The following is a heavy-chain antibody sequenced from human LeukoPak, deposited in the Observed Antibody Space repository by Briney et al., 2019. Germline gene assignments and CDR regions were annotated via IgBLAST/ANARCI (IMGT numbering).Heavy chain of an antibody. CDR3: ARGLGIYYYYGMDV. D-gene: IGHD1-14*01. Sequence: ETLSLTCAVYGGSFSGYYWSWIRPPPGKGLDWIGEINHSGSTNYNPSLKSRVTIPVDTSKNQFSLKLSSVTAADTAVYYCARGLGIYYYYGMDVWGRGTTVTVSS. CDR1: GGSFSGYY. J-gene: IGHJ6*02. CDR2: INHSGST. V-gene: IGHV4-34*01.